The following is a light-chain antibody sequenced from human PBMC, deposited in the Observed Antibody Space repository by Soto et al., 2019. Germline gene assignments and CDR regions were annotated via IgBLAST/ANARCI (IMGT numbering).Light chain of an antibody. J-gene: IGKJ3*01. CDR1: QSVRNNY. Sequence: IGLTQSPGTLSLSPGERATLSCMASQSVRNNYLAWYQQRPGQAPRLLIYAASSRATGIPDRFSGSGSGTDFTLTISSLQSEDFAVYYCQQYNNWPFTFGPGTKVANK. CDR3: QQYNNWPFT. CDR2: AAS. V-gene: IGKV3-20*01.